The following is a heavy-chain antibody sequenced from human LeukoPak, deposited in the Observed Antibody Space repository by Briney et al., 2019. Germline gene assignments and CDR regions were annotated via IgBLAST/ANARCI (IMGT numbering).Heavy chain of an antibody. CDR3: ASDYSNYAGVFDY. CDR1: GFTFSSYW. J-gene: IGHJ4*02. Sequence: PGGSLRLSCAASGFTFSSYWMSWVRQAPGKGLEWVANINQDGSGKYYVDSVKGRFTISRDNAKNSLYLQMNSLRAEDTAVYYCASDYSNYAGVFDYWGQGTLVTVSS. D-gene: IGHD4-11*01. CDR2: INQDGSGK. V-gene: IGHV3-7*01.